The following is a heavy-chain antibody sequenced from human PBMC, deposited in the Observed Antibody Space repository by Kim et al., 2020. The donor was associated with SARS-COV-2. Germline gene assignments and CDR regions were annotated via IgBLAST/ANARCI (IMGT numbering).Heavy chain of an antibody. CDR1: GFTFGTFW. CDR3: ARDEPVEYSGSGGLFDY. CDR2: ITANGRGS. Sequence: GGSLRLSCVASGFTFGTFWMNWVRQAPGTGLVWVSRITANGRGSTHADSVTGRFTVSRDNARNTVYLQLNSLRAEDTAVYVCARDEPVEYSGSGGLFDY. V-gene: IGHV3-74*03. J-gene: IGHJ4*01. D-gene: IGHD6-6*01.